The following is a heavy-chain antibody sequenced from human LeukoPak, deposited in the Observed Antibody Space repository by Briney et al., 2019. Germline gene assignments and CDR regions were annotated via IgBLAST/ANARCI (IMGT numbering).Heavy chain of an antibody. CDR1: GFTFGDYA. CDR3: AKEELAVAGHFDY. CDR2: IRSKAYGGTT. J-gene: IGHJ4*02. D-gene: IGHD6-19*01. Sequence: GGSLRLSCTASGFTFGDYAMSWVRQAPAKVLEWVGFIRSKAYGGTTEYAASVKGRFTISRDDSKSIAYLQMNSLRAEDTAVYYCAKEELAVAGHFDYWGQGTLVTVSS. V-gene: IGHV3-49*04.